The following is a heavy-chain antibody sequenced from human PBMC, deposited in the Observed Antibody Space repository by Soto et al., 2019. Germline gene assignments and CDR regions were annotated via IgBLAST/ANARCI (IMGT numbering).Heavy chain of an antibody. D-gene: IGHD3-16*01. Sequence: PGESLKISCKGSGYSFTSYWIIWVRLMPVKGLEFMGSIDPIYSYTNYSPSFQGHVTISSYKSITTAYLQLSSLKASDTAMYYFARHDGVWGQGTTVTVSS. V-gene: IGHV5-10-1*01. CDR2: IDPIYSYT. CDR1: GYSFTSYW. J-gene: IGHJ6*02. CDR3: ARHDGV.